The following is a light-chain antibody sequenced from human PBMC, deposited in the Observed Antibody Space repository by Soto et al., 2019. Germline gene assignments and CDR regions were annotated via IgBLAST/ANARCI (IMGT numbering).Light chain of an antibody. CDR3: QQYNNFWT. J-gene: IGKJ1*01. CDR1: QTVSIN. Sequence: EIVMTQSPATLSVSPVERATLSCRASQTVSINLARYQQKPGQAPRLLIYGASTRATGIPARFSGSGSGTEFTLTISSLQSEDFAVYYCQQYNNFWTFGQGTKVDIK. V-gene: IGKV3-15*01. CDR2: GAS.